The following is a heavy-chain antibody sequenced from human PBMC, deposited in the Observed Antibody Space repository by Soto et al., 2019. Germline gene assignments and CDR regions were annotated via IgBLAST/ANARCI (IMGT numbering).Heavy chain of an antibody. CDR2: MNPISGKT. V-gene: IGHV1-8*01. Sequence: QVQLVQSGAEVKKPGASVTVSCKASGYTFTSYDINWVRQATGQVLEWMGWMNPISGKTGYAQKFQGRVTMTRNTSIATAYTELSSLRSDDKAVYYCARGSYDILTGYYNDWIDPWGQGTLVTVSS. D-gene: IGHD3-9*01. CDR1: GYTFTSYD. CDR3: ARGSYDILTGYYNDWIDP. J-gene: IGHJ5*02.